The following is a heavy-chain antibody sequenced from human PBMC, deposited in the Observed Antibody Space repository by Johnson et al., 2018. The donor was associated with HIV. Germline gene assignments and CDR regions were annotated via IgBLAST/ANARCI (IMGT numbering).Heavy chain of an antibody. CDR1: GFTFSRHP. CDR3: AETPGIAAAGTGYAFDI. J-gene: IGHJ3*02. V-gene: IGHV3-64*04. D-gene: IGHD6-13*01. Sequence: VQLVESGGGVVQPGESLRLSCAPSGFTFSRHPMHWVRQAPGKGLEHVATIASLGDNTYYADSVKGRFTISRDNSKNTLYLQMNSLRAEDTAVYYCAETPGIAAAGTGYAFDIWPRDNGHRLF. CDR2: IASLGDNT.